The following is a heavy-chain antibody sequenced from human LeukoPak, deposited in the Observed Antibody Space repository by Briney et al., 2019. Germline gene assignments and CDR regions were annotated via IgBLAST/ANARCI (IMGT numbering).Heavy chain of an antibody. Sequence: SETLSLTCAVYGGTFSGYYWSWIRQSPGKGLEWIGEINHSGRTNHNPSLKSRVTISVDKSKNQFSLKLSSVTAADTAVYYCARGSYYGSGSYRPYYYYMDVWGKGTTVTVSS. CDR3: ARGSYYGSGSYRPYYYYMDV. CDR1: GGTFSGYY. V-gene: IGHV4-34*01. D-gene: IGHD3-10*01. CDR2: INHSGRT. J-gene: IGHJ6*03.